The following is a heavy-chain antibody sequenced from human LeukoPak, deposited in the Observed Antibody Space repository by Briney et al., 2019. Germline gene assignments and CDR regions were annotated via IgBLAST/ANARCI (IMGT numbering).Heavy chain of an antibody. CDR2: PYYRSKWYN. V-gene: IGHV6-1*01. CDR3: ARGEPAAYSSGWPFDY. Sequence: SQTLSLTCVVSGDSVSSNSGTWHWIRQSPSRGLEWLGSPYYRSKWYNDYAVSVKSRITINSDTSKNQLSLQLKSVTPEDAAVYYCARGEPAAYSSGWPFDYWGQGTLITVSS. D-gene: IGHD6-19*01. J-gene: IGHJ4*02. CDR1: GDSVSSNSGT.